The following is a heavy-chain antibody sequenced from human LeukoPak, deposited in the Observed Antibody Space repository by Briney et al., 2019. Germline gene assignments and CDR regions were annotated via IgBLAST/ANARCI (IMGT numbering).Heavy chain of an antibody. CDR2: IYPGDSDT. Sequence: GESLKISCKGSGYTFTSYWIGWVRQMPGKGLDWMGIIYPGDSDTRYSPSFQGQVTISADNSISTAYLQWSSLKASDTAMYYCARTPSGISDPYYFDYWGQGTLVTVSS. CDR1: GYTFTSYW. V-gene: IGHV5-51*01. J-gene: IGHJ4*02. CDR3: ARTPSGISDPYYFDY. D-gene: IGHD6-13*01.